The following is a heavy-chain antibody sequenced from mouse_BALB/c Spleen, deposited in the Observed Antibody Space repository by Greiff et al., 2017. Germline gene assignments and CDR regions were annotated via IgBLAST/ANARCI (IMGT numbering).Heavy chain of an antibody. V-gene: IGHV1-80*01. CDR1: GYAFSSYW. J-gene: IGHJ3*01. CDR2: IYPGDGDT. D-gene: IGHD2-4*01. Sequence: QVQLKQSGAELVRPGSSVKISCKASGYAFSSYWMNWVKQRPGQGLEWIGQIYPGDGDTNYNGKFKGKATLTADKSSSTAYMQLSSLTSEDSAVYFCARLDYDYDSFAYWGQGTLVTVSA. CDR3: ARLDYDYDSFAY.